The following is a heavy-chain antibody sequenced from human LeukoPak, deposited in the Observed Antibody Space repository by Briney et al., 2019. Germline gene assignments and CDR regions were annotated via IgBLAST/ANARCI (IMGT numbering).Heavy chain of an antibody. V-gene: IGHV3-11*04. Sequence: GGSLRLSCAASGFTFSDYYMSWVRQAPGKGLEWVSYIRGSGSAIKYADSVKGRFTISRDNAKNSLYLQMNSLRAEDTAVYYCARDGGVNTRDAFDIWGQGTTVTVSS. CDR2: IRGSGSAI. D-gene: IGHD4-17*01. CDR3: ARDGGVNTRDAFDI. CDR1: GFTFSDYY. J-gene: IGHJ3*02.